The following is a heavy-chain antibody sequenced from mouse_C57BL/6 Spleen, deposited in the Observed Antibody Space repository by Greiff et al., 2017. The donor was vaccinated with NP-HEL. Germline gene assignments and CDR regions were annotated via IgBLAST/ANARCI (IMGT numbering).Heavy chain of an antibody. CDR2: ISSGSSTI. Sequence: EVKVVESGGGLVKPGGSLKLSCAASGFTFSDYGMHWVRQAPEKGLEWVAYISSGSSTIYYADTVKGRFTISRDNAKNTLFLQMTSLRSEDTAMYYCARSDYDKNYAMDYWGQGTSVTVSS. CDR3: ARSDYDKNYAMDY. CDR1: GFTFSDYG. V-gene: IGHV5-17*01. J-gene: IGHJ4*01. D-gene: IGHD2-4*01.